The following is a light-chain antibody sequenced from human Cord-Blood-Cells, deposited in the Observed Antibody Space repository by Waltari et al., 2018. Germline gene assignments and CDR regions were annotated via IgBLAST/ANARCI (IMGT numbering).Light chain of an antibody. CDR2: EGS. CDR1: SSDAGSYNL. J-gene: IGLJ3*02. V-gene: IGLV2-23*01. CDR3: CSYAGSSTWV. Sequence: QSALTQPASVSGAPGKSITISCTGTSSDAGSYNLVSWYQQHPGKAPKLMFYEGSKRPSGVSNRFSGSKSGNTASLTISGLQAEDEADYYCCSYAGSSTWVFGGGTKLTVL.